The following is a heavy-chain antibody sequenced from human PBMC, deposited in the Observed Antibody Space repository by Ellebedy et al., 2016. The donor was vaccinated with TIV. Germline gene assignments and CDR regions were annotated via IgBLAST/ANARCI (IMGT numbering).Heavy chain of an antibody. CDR1: GFTFSSYS. J-gene: IGHJ6*02. V-gene: IGHV3-21*01. CDR3: ARNFVAISSYYYGMDV. Sequence: GESLKISXAASGFTFSSYSMNWVRQAPGKGLEWVSSISSSSSYIYYADSVKGRFTISRDNAKNSLYLQMNSLRAEDTAVYYCARNFVAISSYYYGMDVWGQGTTVTVSS. CDR2: ISSSSSYI. D-gene: IGHD3-9*01.